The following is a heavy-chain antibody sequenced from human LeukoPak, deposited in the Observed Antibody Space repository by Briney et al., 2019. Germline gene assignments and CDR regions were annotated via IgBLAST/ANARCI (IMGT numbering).Heavy chain of an antibody. V-gene: IGHV3-23*01. CDR1: GFTFSSYA. CDR2: ISGSGGST. CDR3: ARGLFDWFYYYYGMDV. D-gene: IGHD3-9*01. J-gene: IGHJ6*02. Sequence: SGGSLRLSCAASGFTFSSYAMSWVRQAPGKGLEWVSAISGSGGSTYYADSVKGRFTISRDNSKNTLYLQMNSLRAEDTAVYYCARGLFDWFYYYYGMDVWGQGTTVTVSS.